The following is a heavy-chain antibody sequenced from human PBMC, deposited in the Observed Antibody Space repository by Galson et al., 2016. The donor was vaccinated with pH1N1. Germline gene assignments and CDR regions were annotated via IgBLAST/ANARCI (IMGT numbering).Heavy chain of an antibody. V-gene: IGHV3-23*01. CDR3: AKDWGWQLVPSPFDY. CDR2: ISAGGDDT. D-gene: IGHD6-6*01. CDR1: GFSFSSSG. Sequence: SLRLSCAASGFSFSSSGMSWVRQAPGKGLDWVSGISAGGDDTFYAHSVQGRFTIYRDNSKNTLYLQMNTLGAEDTAVYYCAKDWGWQLVPSPFDYWGQGTRVTVSS. J-gene: IGHJ4*02.